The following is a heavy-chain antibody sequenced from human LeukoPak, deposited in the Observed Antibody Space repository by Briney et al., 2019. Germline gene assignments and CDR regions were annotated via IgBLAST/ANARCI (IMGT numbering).Heavy chain of an antibody. Sequence: QPGGSLRLSCSASGFTVSSNYMSWVRQAPGKGLEGVSIIYSGGSTYYADSVKGRFTITRDTSKKTLYLQMNSLRAEGTAVYYCAREVGATRGLDPWGQGTLVTVSS. D-gene: IGHD1-26*01. CDR2: IYSGGST. J-gene: IGHJ5*02. V-gene: IGHV3-53*01. CDR3: AREVGATRGLDP. CDR1: GFTVSSNY.